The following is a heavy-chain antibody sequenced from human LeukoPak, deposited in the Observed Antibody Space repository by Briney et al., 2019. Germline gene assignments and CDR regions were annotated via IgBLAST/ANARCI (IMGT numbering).Heavy chain of an antibody. Sequence: SETLSLTCSVSGDSISSYYWSWIRQPPGKGLECIGYISYSGSTNYNPSLKSRVTISMDTSKNQFSLKLSSVTAADTAVYYCARDPNYYDSSGYYPAEYFQHWGQGTLVTVSS. J-gene: IGHJ1*01. D-gene: IGHD3-22*01. CDR1: GDSISSYY. CDR2: ISYSGST. CDR3: ARDPNYYDSSGYYPAEYFQH. V-gene: IGHV4-59*01.